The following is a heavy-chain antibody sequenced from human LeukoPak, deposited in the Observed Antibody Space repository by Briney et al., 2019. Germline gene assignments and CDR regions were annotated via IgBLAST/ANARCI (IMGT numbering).Heavy chain of an antibody. Sequence: SETLSLTCTVSGGSISSYYWSWIRQPPGKGLEWIGYIYYSGSTNYNPSLKSRVTISVDTSKNQFSLKLSSVAAADTAVYYCARSRGYYPIDYWGQGTLVTVSS. D-gene: IGHD1-26*01. CDR1: GGSISSYY. V-gene: IGHV4-59*08. CDR2: IYYSGST. CDR3: ARSRGYYPIDY. J-gene: IGHJ4*02.